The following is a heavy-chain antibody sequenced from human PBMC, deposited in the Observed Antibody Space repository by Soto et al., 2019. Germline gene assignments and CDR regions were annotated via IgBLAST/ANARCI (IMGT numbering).Heavy chain of an antibody. J-gene: IGHJ5*01. D-gene: IGHD1-1*01. Sequence: SETLSLTCAVYGGSFSGYYWSWIRQSPGRGLEWIGDVLYSGNTNYNPSLESRVTISVDPSKNQFSLKLTSVTAADTATYYCAKTRGVAGTTFNWFDSWGQGTQVTVSS. V-gene: IGHV4-34*12. CDR2: VLYSGNT. CDR1: GGSFSGYY. CDR3: AKTRGVAGTTFNWFDS.